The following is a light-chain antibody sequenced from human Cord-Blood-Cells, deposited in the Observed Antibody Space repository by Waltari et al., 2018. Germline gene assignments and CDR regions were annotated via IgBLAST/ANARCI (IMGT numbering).Light chain of an antibody. CDR1: QSISSW. J-gene: IGKJ2*01. CDR3: QQYNSYPYT. V-gene: IGKV1-5*03. Sequence: DIQMTQSPSTLSASVGDRVTITCRASQSISSWLAWYQQKPGKAPKLLIYKASSLESGVPSRFGGRGSGTEFTLTISSLQPDDFATYYGQQYNSYPYTFGQGTKLEIK. CDR2: KAS.